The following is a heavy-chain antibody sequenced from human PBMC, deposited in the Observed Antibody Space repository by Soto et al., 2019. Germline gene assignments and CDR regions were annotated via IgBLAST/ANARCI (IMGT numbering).Heavy chain of an antibody. J-gene: IGHJ4*02. Sequence: QVQLVQSGAEVKKPGSSVKVSCKASGGTFSSYTISWVRQAPGQGLEWMGRIIPILGIANYAQKLQGRVTITADKTPSTAYMELSSLRSEDTAVYYCARGRIVGLEYWGQGTLVTVSS. CDR2: IIPILGIA. D-gene: IGHD3-22*01. CDR1: GGTFSSYT. V-gene: IGHV1-69*02. CDR3: ARGRIVGLEY.